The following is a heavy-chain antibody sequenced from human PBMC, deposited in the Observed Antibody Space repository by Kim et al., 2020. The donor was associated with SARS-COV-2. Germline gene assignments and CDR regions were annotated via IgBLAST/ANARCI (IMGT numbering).Heavy chain of an antibody. CDR1: GFTFGRFW. D-gene: IGHD6-19*01. Sequence: GGSLRLSCAASGFTFGRFWMHWVRQAPGKGLVWVSRTNEDGTNKNHADSVKGRFTISRDNAANSLFLQMNSLRVEDTAVYFCVSDLAGREGRGGKGTLVTVSS. CDR2: TNEDGTNK. V-gene: IGHV3-74*01. CDR3: VSDLAGREGR. J-gene: IGHJ4*02.